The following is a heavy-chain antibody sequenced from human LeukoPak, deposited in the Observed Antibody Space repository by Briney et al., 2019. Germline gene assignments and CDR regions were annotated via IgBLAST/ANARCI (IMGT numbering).Heavy chain of an antibody. D-gene: IGHD3-10*02. CDR1: GYTFTGYH. Sequence: ASVKVSCKASGYTFTGYHIHWVRQAPGQGLEWIGRITPNSGDTYYPRDFQGRVTMTRDTSINTAYMELSRLRSDDTAVYYCARDSSLFGGSDYWGQGTLVTVSS. CDR2: ITPNSGDT. CDR3: ARDSSLFGGSDY. V-gene: IGHV1-2*02. J-gene: IGHJ4*02.